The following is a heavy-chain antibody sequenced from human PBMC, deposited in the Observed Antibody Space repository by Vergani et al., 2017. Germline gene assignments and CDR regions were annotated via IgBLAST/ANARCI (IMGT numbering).Heavy chain of an antibody. D-gene: IGHD6-19*01. J-gene: IGHJ4*02. V-gene: IGHV1-3*01. Sequence: QVQLVQSGAEVKKPGASVKVSCKASGYTFTSYAMHWVRQAPGQRLEWMGWINAGNGNTKYSQKFQGRVTITRDTSASTAYMELSSLRSEDTAVYYCARVRQQWLGIDYGGQGTLVTVSS. CDR2: INAGNGNT. CDR1: GYTFTSYA. CDR3: ARVRQQWLGIDY.